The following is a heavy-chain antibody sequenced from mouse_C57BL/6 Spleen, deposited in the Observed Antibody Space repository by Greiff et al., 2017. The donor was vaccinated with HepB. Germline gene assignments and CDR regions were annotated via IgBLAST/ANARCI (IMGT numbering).Heavy chain of an antibody. V-gene: IGHV1-22*01. CDR3: ASYDYDVWFAY. CDR1: GYTFTDYN. J-gene: IGHJ3*01. D-gene: IGHD2-4*01. Sequence: EVQLQQSGPELVKPGASVKMSCKASGYTFTDYNMHWVKQSHGKSLEWIGYINPNNGGTSYNQKFKGKATLTVNKSSSTAYMELSSLTSEDSAVYYCASYDYDVWFAYWGQGTLVTVSA. CDR2: INPNNGGT.